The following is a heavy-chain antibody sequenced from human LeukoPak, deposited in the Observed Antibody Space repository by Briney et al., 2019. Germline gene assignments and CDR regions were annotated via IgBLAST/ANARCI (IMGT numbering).Heavy chain of an antibody. J-gene: IGHJ4*02. V-gene: IGHV3-66*01. D-gene: IGHD3-22*01. Sequence: GGSLRLSCAASGFTVSSNYMSWVRQAPGKGLEWVSVIYSGGSTYYADSVKGRFTISRDNSKNTLYLQMNSLRAEDTAVYYCARDYYDSSGYPGYWGQGTLVTVSS. CDR2: IYSGGST. CDR3: ARDYYDSSGYPGY. CDR1: GFTVSSNY.